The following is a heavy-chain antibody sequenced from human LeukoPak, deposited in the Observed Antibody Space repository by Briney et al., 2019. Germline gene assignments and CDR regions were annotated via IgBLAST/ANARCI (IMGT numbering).Heavy chain of an antibody. CDR1: GYTFTDLY. V-gene: IGHV1-2*02. CDR2: LRTNTGGT. D-gene: IGHD3-3*01. J-gene: IGHJ4*02. Sequence: ASVKVSCKASGYTFTDLYIHWVRQAPGHGLEWMGFLRTNTGGTSYAQKFQGRVTMTRDTSISTAYLELTSLTSDDTAVYFCARHNYDFDFDYWGQGTLVTVSA. CDR3: ARHNYDFDFDY.